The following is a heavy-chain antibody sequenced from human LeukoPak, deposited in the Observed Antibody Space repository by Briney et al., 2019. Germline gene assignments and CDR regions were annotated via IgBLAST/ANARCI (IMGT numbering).Heavy chain of an antibody. V-gene: IGHV1-2*02. Sequence: ASVKVSCKASGYTFTGYYMHWVRQAPGQGLEWMGWINPNSGGTNYAQKFQGRVTMTRDTSISTAYMELSRLRSDDTAVYYCARVGDYYDFWSGSNNWFDPWGQGTLVTVSS. CDR1: GYTFTGYY. CDR3: ARVGDYYDFWSGSNNWFDP. D-gene: IGHD3-3*01. J-gene: IGHJ5*02. CDR2: INPNSGGT.